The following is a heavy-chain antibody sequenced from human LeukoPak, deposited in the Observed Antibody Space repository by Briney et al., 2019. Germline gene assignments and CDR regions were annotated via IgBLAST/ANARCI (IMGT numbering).Heavy chain of an antibody. J-gene: IGHJ4*02. Sequence: SWIRQPPGKGLEWVANIKQDGSEKYYVDSVKGRFTISRDNAQNSLYLQMNSLRAEDTAIYYCATSTAAAGTDWGQGTLVTVSS. V-gene: IGHV3-7*03. CDR3: ATSTAAAGTD. CDR2: IKQDGSEK. D-gene: IGHD6-13*01.